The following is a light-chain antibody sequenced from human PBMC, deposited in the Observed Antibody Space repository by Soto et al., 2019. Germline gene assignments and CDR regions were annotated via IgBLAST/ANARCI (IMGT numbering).Light chain of an antibody. J-gene: IGKJ1*01. CDR3: QHYNSYSEA. CDR1: QTISSW. CDR2: KAS. V-gene: IGKV1-5*03. Sequence: DIQMTQSPSTLSVSVGDRVTITCRASQTISSWLAWYQQKPGKAPKLLIYKASTVKSGVPSRFSGSGSVTEFTLTISSLQPDDFATYYCQHYNSYSEAFGQGTKVELK.